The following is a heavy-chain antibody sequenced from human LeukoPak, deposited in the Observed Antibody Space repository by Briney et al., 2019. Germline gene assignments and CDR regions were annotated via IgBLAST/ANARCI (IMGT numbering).Heavy chain of an antibody. J-gene: IGHJ4*02. CDR3: ARFTAAAEGFDY. Sequence: SETLSLTCAVYGGSFSGYYWSWIRQPPGKGLEWIGEINHSGSTNYNPSLKSRVTISVDTSKNQFSLKLSSVTAADTAVYYCARFTAAAEGFDYWGQETLVTVSS. V-gene: IGHV4-34*01. D-gene: IGHD6-13*01. CDR1: GGSFSGYY. CDR2: INHSGST.